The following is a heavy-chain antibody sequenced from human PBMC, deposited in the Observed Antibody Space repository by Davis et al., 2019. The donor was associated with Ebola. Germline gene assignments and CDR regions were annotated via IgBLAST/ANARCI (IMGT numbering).Heavy chain of an antibody. J-gene: IGHJ3*02. CDR1: GDSVSSNSAA. CDR2: TYYRSKWYN. CDR3: ARVAIFAFRAFDI. D-gene: IGHD3-3*01. V-gene: IGHV6-1*01. Sequence: LETLSLTCAISGDSVSSNSAAWNWIRQSPSRGLEWLGRTYYRSKWYNDYAVSVKSRITINPDTSKNQSSLQLNSVTPEDTAVYYCARVAIFAFRAFDIWGQGTMVTVSS.